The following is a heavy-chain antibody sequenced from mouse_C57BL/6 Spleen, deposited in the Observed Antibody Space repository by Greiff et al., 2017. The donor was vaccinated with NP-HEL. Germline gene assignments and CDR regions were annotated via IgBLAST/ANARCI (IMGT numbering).Heavy chain of an antibody. Sequence: QVQLQQPGAELVRPGSSVKLSCKASGYTFTSYWMHWVKQRPIQGLEWIGNIDPSDSETHYNQKFKDKATLTVDKSSSTAYMQLSSLTSEDSAVYYSARGENYDYGAYWGQGTLVTVSA. D-gene: IGHD2-4*01. CDR2: IDPSDSET. CDR3: ARGENYDYGAY. CDR1: GYTFTSYW. J-gene: IGHJ3*01. V-gene: IGHV1-52*01.